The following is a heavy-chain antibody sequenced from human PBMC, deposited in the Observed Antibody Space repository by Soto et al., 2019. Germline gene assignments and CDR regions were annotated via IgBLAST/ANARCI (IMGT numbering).Heavy chain of an antibody. J-gene: IGHJ3*02. CDR2: ISSSSSYI. V-gene: IGHV3-21*01. D-gene: IGHD6-19*01. CDR3: ARGGSSDWKVALDI. Sequence: PGGSLRLSCAASGFTFSGYSMNWVRQAPGKGLEWVSSISSSSSYIYYADSVKGRFTISRDNAKNSLYLQMNSLRAEDTAVYYCARGGSSDWKVALDIWGQGTMVTVSS. CDR1: GFTFSGYS.